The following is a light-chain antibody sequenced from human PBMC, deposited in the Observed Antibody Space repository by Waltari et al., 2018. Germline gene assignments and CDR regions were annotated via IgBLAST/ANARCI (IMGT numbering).Light chain of an antibody. CDR3: QQYDISPLT. CDR2: GAS. V-gene: IGKV3-20*01. J-gene: IGKJ4*01. Sequence: EIVLTQSPGTLSFSPGERANLSCRASQTVRTTYLAWYQQTPGQASARLIYGASSRATGIPYRFSGSGSGTDFSLTISSLEPEDFAVYYCQQYDISPLTCGGGTKVEIK. CDR1: QTVRTTY.